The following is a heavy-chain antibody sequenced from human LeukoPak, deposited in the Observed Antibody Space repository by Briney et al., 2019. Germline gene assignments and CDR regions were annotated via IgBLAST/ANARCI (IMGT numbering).Heavy chain of an antibody. D-gene: IGHD3-9*01. CDR3: ANGILTGYGYFDY. J-gene: IGHJ4*02. CDR2: INPNSGGT. Sequence: AASVKVSCKASGYTFTGYYMHWVRQAPGQGLEWMGWINPNSGGTNYAQKFQGRVTMTRDTSISTAYMELNSLRAEDTAVYYCANGILTGYGYFDYWGQGTLVTVSS. CDR1: GYTFTGYY. V-gene: IGHV1-2*02.